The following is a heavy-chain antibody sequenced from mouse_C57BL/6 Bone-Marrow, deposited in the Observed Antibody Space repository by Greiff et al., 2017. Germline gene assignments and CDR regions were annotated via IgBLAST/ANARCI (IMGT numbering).Heavy chain of an antibody. CDR1: GFNIKDDY. V-gene: IGHV14-4*01. CDR3: TALYCGSGAY. D-gene: IGHD1-1*01. CDR2: IDPENGDT. Sequence: LVESGAELVRPGASVKLSCTASGFNIKDDYMHWVKQRPEQGLEWIGWIDPENGDTEYASKFQGKATITADTSSNTAYLQLSSLTSEDTAVYYCTALYCGSGAYWGQGTLVTVSA. J-gene: IGHJ3*01.